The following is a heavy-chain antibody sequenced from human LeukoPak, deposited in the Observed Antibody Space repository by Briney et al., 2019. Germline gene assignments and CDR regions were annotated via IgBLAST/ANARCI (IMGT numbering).Heavy chain of an antibody. CDR2: ISYDGSNK. D-gene: IGHD5-24*01. Sequence: GGSLRLSCAASGFTFSSYAMHWVRQAPGKGLEWVAVISYDGSNKYYSDSVKGRFTISRDNAKNSLYLQMNSLRAEDTAVYYCARDPQMRDGYNYDYWGQGTLVTVSS. CDR1: GFTFSSYA. V-gene: IGHV3-30-3*01. CDR3: ARDPQMRDGYNYDY. J-gene: IGHJ4*02.